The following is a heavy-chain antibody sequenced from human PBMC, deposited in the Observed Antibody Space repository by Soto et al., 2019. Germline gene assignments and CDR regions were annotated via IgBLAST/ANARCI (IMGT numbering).Heavy chain of an antibody. CDR1: GGSISSYY. CDR3: ARVKRTSCHFDY. V-gene: IGHV4-59*12. D-gene: IGHD2-2*01. Sequence: SETLSLTCTVSGGSISSYYWSWIRQSPEKGLECIGYIYYTGSINYNPSLKSRVTLSVDTSTNQCSLKLSSVTAADTAVYYCARVKRTSCHFDYWGQGTLVTVSS. J-gene: IGHJ4*02. CDR2: IYYTGSI.